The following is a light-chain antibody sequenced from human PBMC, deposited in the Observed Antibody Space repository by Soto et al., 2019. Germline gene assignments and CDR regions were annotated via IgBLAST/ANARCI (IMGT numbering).Light chain of an antibody. CDR3: QQYDSYPLT. V-gene: IGKV1-5*01. CDR1: QNVRRW. CDR2: DAS. Sequence: DIQMTQSPSSLSASVVDRVTITCRASQNVRRWLAWYQQKPGKAPKVLMYDASSLQSGVPPRFSGSGSGTDFTLTISSLQADDFATYYCQQYDSYPLTFGGGTKVEIK. J-gene: IGKJ4*01.